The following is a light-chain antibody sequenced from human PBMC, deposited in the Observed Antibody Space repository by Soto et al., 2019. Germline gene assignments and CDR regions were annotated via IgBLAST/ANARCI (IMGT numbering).Light chain of an antibody. Sequence: EIVLTQSPATLSLSPGERATLSCKASQSVSSFLAWYQQRPGQPPRLLFYDASSRATGIPARFSASGSGTDFSLTISSLEPEASAIYYCQQRSDWPPFTFGQGTKLEIE. J-gene: IGKJ2*01. CDR1: QSVSSF. CDR2: DAS. V-gene: IGKV3-11*01. CDR3: QQRSDWPPFT.